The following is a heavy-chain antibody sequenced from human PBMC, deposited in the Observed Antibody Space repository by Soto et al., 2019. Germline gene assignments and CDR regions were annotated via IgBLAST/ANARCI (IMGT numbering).Heavy chain of an antibody. Sequence: LRLSCAASGFTVSANYMGWVRLAPGKGLEWVSVLSSGGRTYYADSVKGRFTISRDNSKNTLYLQMNSLRAEDTAVYYCAKDGYYYDSSGYYMRGHFDYWGQGTLVTVSS. CDR2: LSSGGRT. CDR1: GFTVSANY. CDR3: AKDGYYYDSSGYYMRGHFDY. V-gene: IGHV3-53*01. J-gene: IGHJ4*02. D-gene: IGHD3-22*01.